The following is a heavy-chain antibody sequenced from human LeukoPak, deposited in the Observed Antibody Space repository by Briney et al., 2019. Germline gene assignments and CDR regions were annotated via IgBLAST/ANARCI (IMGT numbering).Heavy chain of an antibody. CDR2: IYYSGST. J-gene: IGHJ4*02. V-gene: IGHV4-59*01. Sequence: SETLSLTCTVSGGSISSYYWSWIRQPPGKGLEWIGYIYYSGSTNYNPSLKSRVTISVDTSKNQFSLKLSSVTAADTAVHYCARVSRSLWGAGGTGFDYWGQGTLVTVSS. CDR3: ARVSRSLWGAGGTGFDY. D-gene: IGHD3-16*01. CDR1: GGSISSYY.